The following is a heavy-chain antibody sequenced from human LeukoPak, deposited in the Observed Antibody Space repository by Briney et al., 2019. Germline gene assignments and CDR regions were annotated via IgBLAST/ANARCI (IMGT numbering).Heavy chain of an antibody. J-gene: IGHJ5*02. CDR3: ARVSYDILTGYSTWFDP. Sequence: EPSETLSLTCSVSGGSISSYYWSWIRQPPGKGLEWIGYISYSGSTNFNPSLKSRVTISLDTSKRQFSLKLSSVTAADTAVYYCARVSYDILTGYSTWFDPWGQGTLVTVSS. CDR2: ISYSGST. D-gene: IGHD3-9*01. V-gene: IGHV4-59*01. CDR1: GGSISSYY.